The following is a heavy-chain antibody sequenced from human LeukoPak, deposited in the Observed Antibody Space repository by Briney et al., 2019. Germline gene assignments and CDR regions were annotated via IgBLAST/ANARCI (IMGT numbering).Heavy chain of an antibody. CDR2: INHSGST. J-gene: IGHJ5*02. CDR3: ASRYCSGGSCYSGWFDP. Sequence: PSETLSLTCAVYGGSFSGYYWSWIRQPPGKGLEWIGEINHSGSTNYNPSLKSRVTISVDTSKNQFSLKLSSVTAADTAVYYCASRYCSGGSCYSGWFDPWGQGTLVTVSS. V-gene: IGHV4-34*01. CDR1: GGSFSGYY. D-gene: IGHD2-15*01.